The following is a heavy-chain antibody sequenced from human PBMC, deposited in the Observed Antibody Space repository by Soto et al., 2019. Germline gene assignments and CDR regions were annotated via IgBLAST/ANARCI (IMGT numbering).Heavy chain of an antibody. CDR2: IIPIFGTA. Sequence: GASVKVSCKASGGTFSSYAISWVRQAPGQGLEWMGGIIPIFGTANYAQKFQGRVTITADESTSTAYMELSSLRSEDTAVYYCARDVGAVAGTLFDPWGQGTLVTVSS. D-gene: IGHD6-19*01. CDR1: GGTFSSYA. J-gene: IGHJ5*02. V-gene: IGHV1-69*13. CDR3: ARDVGAVAGTLFDP.